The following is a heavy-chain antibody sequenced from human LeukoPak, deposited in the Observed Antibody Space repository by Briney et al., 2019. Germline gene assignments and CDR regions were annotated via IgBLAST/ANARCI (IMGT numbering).Heavy chain of an antibody. Sequence: KTSETLSLTCTVSGGSISSSSYYWGWIRQPPGKGLEWIGSIYYSGSTYYNPSLKSRVTISVDTSENQFSLKLSSVTAADTAVYYCARHVGRLSSGYYFDYWGQGTLVTVSS. D-gene: IGHD3-22*01. V-gene: IGHV4-39*01. J-gene: IGHJ4*02. CDR1: GGSISSSSYY. CDR3: ARHVGRLSSGYYFDY. CDR2: IYYSGST.